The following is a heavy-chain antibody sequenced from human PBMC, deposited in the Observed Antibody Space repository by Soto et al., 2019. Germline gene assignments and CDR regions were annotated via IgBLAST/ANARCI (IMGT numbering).Heavy chain of an antibody. J-gene: IGHJ4*02. CDR3: ARRGDDFDF. V-gene: IGHV3-7*01. CDR1: GFTFNDYR. Sequence: EVQLVVSGGGLVQPGGSLRLSCAASGFTFNDYRMSWVRQAPGKGLEWVANIKEDGSERYYLGSLKGRFTISRDNAKNSLYLQMNSLRAEDTAVYFCARRGDDFDFWGQGTLVTVSS. D-gene: IGHD2-21*02. CDR2: IKEDGSER.